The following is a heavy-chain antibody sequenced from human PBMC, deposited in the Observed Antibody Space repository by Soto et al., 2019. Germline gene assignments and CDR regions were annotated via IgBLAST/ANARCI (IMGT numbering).Heavy chain of an antibody. D-gene: IGHD3-10*01. CDR1: GFSLSTRGVG. Sequence: QITLKESGPTLVKPTQTLTLTCSFSGFSLSTRGVGVGWIRQPTGKALEWLALIYWDDDRRYSPSLKSRLTITKDTAKNQVVLTMTNMDPVDTATYYCARSLWFGELLWGQGTLVTVSS. CDR3: ARSLWFGELL. CDR2: IYWDDDR. V-gene: IGHV2-5*02. J-gene: IGHJ4*02.